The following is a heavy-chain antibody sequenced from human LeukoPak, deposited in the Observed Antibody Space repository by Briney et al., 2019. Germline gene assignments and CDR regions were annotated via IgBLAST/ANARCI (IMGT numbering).Heavy chain of an antibody. CDR3: ANSGSRAWLFPYYFDY. D-gene: IGHD3-22*01. CDR2: INSDGSST. Sequence: GGSLRLSCAASGFTFSNYAMNWVRQAPGKGLVWVSRINSDGSSTSYADSVKGRFTISRDNAKNTLYLQMNSLRAEDTAVYYCANSGSRAWLFPYYFDYWGQGTLVTVSS. CDR1: GFTFSNYA. J-gene: IGHJ4*02. V-gene: IGHV3-74*01.